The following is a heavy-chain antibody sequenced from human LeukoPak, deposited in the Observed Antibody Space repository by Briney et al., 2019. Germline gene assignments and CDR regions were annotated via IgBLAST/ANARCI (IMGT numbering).Heavy chain of an antibody. CDR3: ARAWQQPHWGWFDP. CDR2: IYYSGST. V-gene: IGHV4-39*07. Sequence: SETLSLTCTVSGGSISSSSYYWGWSRQPPGKGLEWIGSIYYSGSTYYNPSLKSRVTISVDTSKNQFSLKLSSVTAADTAVYYCARAWQQPHWGWFDPWGQGTLVTVSS. D-gene: IGHD6-13*01. CDR1: GGSISSSSYY. J-gene: IGHJ5*02.